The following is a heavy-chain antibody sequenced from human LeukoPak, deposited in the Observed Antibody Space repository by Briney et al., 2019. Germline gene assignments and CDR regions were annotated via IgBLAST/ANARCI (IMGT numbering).Heavy chain of an antibody. CDR1: GFTFSSYG. Sequence: GGSLRLSCAAPGFTFSSYGMHWVRQAPGKGLEWVAFIRSDGRNRYYADSVKGRFTISRDNSKNTLYLQMNSLRAEDTAVYYCAKDRGYYYDSSGYSISYYMDVWGKGTTVTISS. CDR2: IRSDGRNR. D-gene: IGHD3-22*01. J-gene: IGHJ6*03. V-gene: IGHV3-30*02. CDR3: AKDRGYYYDSSGYSISYYMDV.